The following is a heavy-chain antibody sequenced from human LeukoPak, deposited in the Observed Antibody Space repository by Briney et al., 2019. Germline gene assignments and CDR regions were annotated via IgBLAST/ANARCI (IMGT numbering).Heavy chain of an antibody. D-gene: IGHD5-18*01. V-gene: IGHV4-59*01. J-gene: IGHJ5*02. CDR2: IYYSGST. CDR1: GGSISNYY. Sequence: SETLSLTCTVSGGSISNYYWSWIRQPPGKGLEWIGYIYYSGSTNYNPSLKSRVTISVDTSKNQFSLKLSSVTAADTAVYYCARDSRGYSYGYSWFDPWGQGTLVTVSS. CDR3: ARDSRGYSYGYSWFDP.